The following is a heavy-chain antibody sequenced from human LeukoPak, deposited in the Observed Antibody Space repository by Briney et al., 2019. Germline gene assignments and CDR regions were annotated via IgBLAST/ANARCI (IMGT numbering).Heavy chain of an antibody. CDR1: GVSISSCNSY. D-gene: IGHD4-23*01. V-gene: IGHV4-39*07. J-gene: IGHJ4*02. CDR2: IYYSGNT. Sequence: PSETLSLTCTVSGVSISSCNSYWVWLPPPPGKGREWIGSIYYSGNTYYNASLKSQVSISVDTSKNQFSLKLSSVTAADTAVYYCAGRSTHYGGTRTGYWGQGTLVTVSS. CDR3: AGRSTHYGGTRTGY.